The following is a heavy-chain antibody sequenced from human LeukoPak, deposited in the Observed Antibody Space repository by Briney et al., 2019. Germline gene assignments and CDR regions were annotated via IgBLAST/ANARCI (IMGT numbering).Heavy chain of an antibody. CDR2: IKQDGSEK. CDR3: VRDGGTDWYDP. J-gene: IGHJ5*02. V-gene: IGHV3-7*01. D-gene: IGHD3-16*01. CDR1: GFSVSDYW. Sequence: PGGSLRLSCAASGFSVSDYWMTWVRQAPGKGLEWVANIKQDGSEKPYVDSVKGRFTISRDNAKNSLYLQMNSLRVEDTAMYYCVRDGGTDWYDPWGQGTLSPYSQ.